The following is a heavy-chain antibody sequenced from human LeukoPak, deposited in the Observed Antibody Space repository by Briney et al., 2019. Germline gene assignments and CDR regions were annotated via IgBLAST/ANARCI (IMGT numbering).Heavy chain of an antibody. CDR1: GGSFSGYY. J-gene: IGHJ6*02. CDR2: INHSGST. Sequence: SETLSLTCAVYGGSFSGYYWRWIRQPPGKGLEWIGEINHSGSTNYNPSLKSRVTISVDTSKNQFSLKLSSVTAADTAVYYCARGQSIAARLIYYYYGMDVWGQGTTVTVSS. CDR3: ARGQSIAARLIYYYYGMDV. D-gene: IGHD6-6*01. V-gene: IGHV4-34*01.